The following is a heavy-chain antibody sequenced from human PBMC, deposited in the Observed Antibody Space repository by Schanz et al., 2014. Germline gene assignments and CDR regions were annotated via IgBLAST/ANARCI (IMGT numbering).Heavy chain of an antibody. J-gene: IGHJ3*01. CDR2: TSTDAPKT. Sequence: QVQLVESGGGVVQPGTSLRLSCAASGFTFRGHAMHWVRQAPGPGVVNVSVTSTDAPKTYYPASVRVRFTISRENSKNTVYLQMTSLRSEETAVYYRTRDLSALINHNDAPDLWGPGTMVSVSS. D-gene: IGHD2-8*01. CDR3: TRDLSALINHNDAPDL. V-gene: IGHV3-30*04. CDR1: GFTFRGHA.